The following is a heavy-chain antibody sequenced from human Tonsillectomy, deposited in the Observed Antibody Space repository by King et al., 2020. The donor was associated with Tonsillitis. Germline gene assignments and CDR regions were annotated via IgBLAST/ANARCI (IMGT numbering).Heavy chain of an antibody. CDR3: ARSWIQLWLRRKSFDY. Sequence: VQLVESGGGLVQPGGSLRLSCAASGFTFSSYWMSWVRQAPGKGLEWVANIKQDGSEKYYVDSVKGRFTISRDNAKNSLYLQMNSLRAEDTAVYYCARSWIQLWLRRKSFDYWGQGTLVTVSS. D-gene: IGHD5-18*01. CDR2: IKQDGSEK. V-gene: IGHV3-7*01. CDR1: GFTFSSYW. J-gene: IGHJ4*02.